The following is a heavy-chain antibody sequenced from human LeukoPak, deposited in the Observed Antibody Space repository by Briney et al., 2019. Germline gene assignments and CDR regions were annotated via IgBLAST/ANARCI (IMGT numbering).Heavy chain of an antibody. D-gene: IGHD2-15*01. CDR2: IKQDGSEK. V-gene: IGHV3-7*01. J-gene: IGHJ4*02. CDR1: VFTFSSYW. CDR3: ARARTYLGYCSGGSCYGYFDY. Sequence: PGGSLRLSCAASVFTFSSYWMSWVRQAPGEGREWVANIKQDGSEKYYVDSVKGRFPLSRDNAQNSLYLEMNSLRAEDTAVYYCARARTYLGYCSGGSCYGYFDYWGQGTLVTVSS.